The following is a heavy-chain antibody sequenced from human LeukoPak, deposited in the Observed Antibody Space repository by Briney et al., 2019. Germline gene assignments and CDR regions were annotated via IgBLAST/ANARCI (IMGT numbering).Heavy chain of an antibody. D-gene: IGHD2-8*01. CDR3: AREGFCTNGVCLPPPSAFWFDP. J-gene: IGHJ5*02. V-gene: IGHV4-34*01. CDR1: GGSFSGYY. CDR2: INHSGST. Sequence: SVTLSLTCAVYGGSFSGYYWSWIRQPPGKGLEWIGEINHSGSTNYNPSLKSRVTISVDTSKNQFSLKLSSVAAADTAVYYCAREGFCTNGVCLPPPSAFWFDPWGQGTLVTVSS.